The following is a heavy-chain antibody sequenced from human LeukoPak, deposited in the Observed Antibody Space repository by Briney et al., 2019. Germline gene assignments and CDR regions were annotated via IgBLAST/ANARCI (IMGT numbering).Heavy chain of an antibody. J-gene: IGHJ5*02. CDR1: GYSISSGYY. D-gene: IGHD3-10*01. CDR3: ARHGVYYGLGSSYGLPNWFDP. Sequence: SGTLSLTCTVSGYSISSGYYWGWIRQPPGKGLEWIGTIYYSGSTYYKPSLKSRVTMSVDRSKNQFSLKLSSVTAADTAVYYCARHGVYYGLGSSYGLPNWFDPWGQGTQVTVSS. V-gene: IGHV4-38-2*02. CDR2: IYYSGST.